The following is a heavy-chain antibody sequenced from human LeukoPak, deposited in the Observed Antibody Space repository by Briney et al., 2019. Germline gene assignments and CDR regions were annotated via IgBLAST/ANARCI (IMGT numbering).Heavy chain of an antibody. V-gene: IGHV3-30*02. J-gene: IGHJ4*02. CDR2: IRYDEANK. D-gene: IGHD2-2*01. CDR3: AKAYCGSTVCYGGGKIVY. CDR1: GFTFI. Sequence: GGSLRLSCAASGFTFIHRVRQAPGKGPEWVAFIRYDEANKYYADSVKGRFTISRDNSKNTLYLEMNSLRAEDTAVYYCAKAYCGSTVCYGGGKIVYWGQGTLVTVSS.